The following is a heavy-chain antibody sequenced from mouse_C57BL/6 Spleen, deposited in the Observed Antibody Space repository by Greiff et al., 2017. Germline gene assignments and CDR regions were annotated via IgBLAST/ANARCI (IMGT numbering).Heavy chain of an antibody. D-gene: IGHD3-1*01. J-gene: IGHJ3*01. Sequence: EVKLVESGGGLVKPGGSLKLSCAASGFTFSSYAMSWVRQTPEKRLEWVATISDGGSYTYSPDNVKGRFTISRDNAKTNLYLQMSHLKSEDTAMYYCAREGGAFYWGQGTLVTVSA. CDR1: GFTFSSYA. CDR3: AREGGAFY. V-gene: IGHV5-4*01. CDR2: ISDGGSYT.